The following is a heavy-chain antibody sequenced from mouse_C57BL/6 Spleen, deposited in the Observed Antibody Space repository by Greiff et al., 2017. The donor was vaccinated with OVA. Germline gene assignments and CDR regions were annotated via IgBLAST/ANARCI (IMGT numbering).Heavy chain of an antibody. J-gene: IGHJ3*01. CDR1: GYAFSSSW. Sequence: QVHVKQSGPELVKPGASVKISCKASGYAFSSSWMNWVKQRPGKGLEWIGRIYPGDGDTNYNGKFKGKATLTADKSSSTAYMQLSSLTSEDSAVYFCAREGGSSYYAYWGQGTLVTVSA. CDR2: IYPGDGDT. D-gene: IGHD1-1*01. CDR3: AREGGSSYYAY. V-gene: IGHV1-82*01.